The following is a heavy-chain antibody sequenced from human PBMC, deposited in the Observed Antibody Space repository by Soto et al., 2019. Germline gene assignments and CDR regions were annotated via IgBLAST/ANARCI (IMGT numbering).Heavy chain of an antibody. Sequence: MDWVRQAPGKGLVWVSHIKSDGTVTHYTDSVRGRFIISRDNAKNTLFLQMNSLRAEDTAVYYCARENYDFWSGYYLDYWGQGTLVTVSS. CDR3: ARENYDFWSGYYLDY. V-gene: IGHV3-74*01. CDR2: IKSDGTVT. D-gene: IGHD3-3*01. J-gene: IGHJ4*02.